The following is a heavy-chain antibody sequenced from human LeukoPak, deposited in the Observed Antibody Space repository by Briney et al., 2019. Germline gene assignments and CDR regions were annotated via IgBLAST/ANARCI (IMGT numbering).Heavy chain of an antibody. Sequence: GASVKVSCKASGYTFTNYYMHWVRQAPGQGLEWMGWINPNSGGTNYAQKFQGRVTMTRDTSISTAYMELSRLRSDDTAVYYCARDQGYYDSSGYDYWGQGTLVTVSS. CDR2: INPNSGGT. D-gene: IGHD3-22*01. CDR3: ARDQGYYDSSGYDY. CDR1: GYTFTNYY. J-gene: IGHJ4*02. V-gene: IGHV1-2*02.